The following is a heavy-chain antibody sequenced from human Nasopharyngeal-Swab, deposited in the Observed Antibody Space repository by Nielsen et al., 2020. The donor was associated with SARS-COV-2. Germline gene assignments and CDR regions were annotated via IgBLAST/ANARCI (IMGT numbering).Heavy chain of an antibody. CDR2: ISWNSGSI. V-gene: IGHV3-9*01. CDR3: AKLNYGDSVDY. J-gene: IGHJ4*02. CDR1: GFTFDDYA. D-gene: IGHD4-17*01. Sequence: GGSLRLSCAASGFTFDDYAMHGVRQAPGKGLEWVPGISWNSGSIGYADSVKGRFTISRDNAKNSLYLQMNSLRAEDTALYYCAKLNYGDSVDYWGQGTLVTVSS.